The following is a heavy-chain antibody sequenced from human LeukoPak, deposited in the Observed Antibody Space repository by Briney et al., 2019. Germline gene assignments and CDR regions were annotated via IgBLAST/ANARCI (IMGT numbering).Heavy chain of an antibody. CDR2: ISSSGSTI. Sequence: PGGPLRLSCAASGFTFSSYEMNWVRQAPGKGLEWVSYISSSGSTIYYADSVKGRFTISGDNAKNSLYLQMNSLRAEDTAVYYCARGKDSWSGYRYYYYYYGMDVWGQGTTVTVSS. CDR1: GFTFSSYE. V-gene: IGHV3-48*03. D-gene: IGHD3-3*01. CDR3: ARGKDSWSGYRYYYYYYGMDV. J-gene: IGHJ6*02.